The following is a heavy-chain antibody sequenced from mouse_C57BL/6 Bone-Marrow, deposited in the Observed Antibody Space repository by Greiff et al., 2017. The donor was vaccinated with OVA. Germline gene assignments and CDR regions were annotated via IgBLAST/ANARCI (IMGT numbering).Heavy chain of an antibody. CDR1: GYAFSSSW. Sequence: QVQLKESGPELVKPGASVKISCKASGYAFSSSWMNWVKQRPGKGLEWIGRIYPGDGDTNYNGKFKGKATLTADKSSSTAYMQLSSLTSEDSAVYFCARSYYYGSSYYFDYWGKGTTLTVSS. V-gene: IGHV1-82*01. CDR2: IYPGDGDT. J-gene: IGHJ2*01. D-gene: IGHD1-1*01. CDR3: ARSYYYGSSYYFDY.